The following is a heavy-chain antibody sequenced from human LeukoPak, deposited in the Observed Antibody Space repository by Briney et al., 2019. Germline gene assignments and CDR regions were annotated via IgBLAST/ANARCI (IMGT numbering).Heavy chain of an antibody. CDR2: IYSGGTT. D-gene: IGHD2/OR15-2a*01. CDR3: ARDPGIRNGMDV. Sequence: PGGSLRLSCAASGFTVNNNYMTWVRQAPGKGLGWVSVIYSGGTTYYADSVKGRFTISRDNSKNTLYLQMNSLRVDDTAVYYCARDPGIRNGMDVWGQGTTVTVSS. J-gene: IGHJ6*02. CDR1: GFTVNNNY. V-gene: IGHV3-53*01.